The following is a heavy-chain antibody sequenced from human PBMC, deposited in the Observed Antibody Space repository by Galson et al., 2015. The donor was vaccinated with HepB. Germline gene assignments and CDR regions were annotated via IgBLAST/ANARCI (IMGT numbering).Heavy chain of an antibody. D-gene: IGHD2-2*01. V-gene: IGHV3-30*03. Sequence: SLRLSCAASGFTFSSYGMHWVRQAPGKGLEWVAVISYDGSNKYYADSVKGRFTISRDNSKNTLYLQMNSLRAEDTAVYYCATDIVVVPAAIGDYGMDVWGQGTTVTVSS. CDR2: ISYDGSNK. CDR1: GFTFSSYG. CDR3: ATDIVVVPAAIGDYGMDV. J-gene: IGHJ6*02.